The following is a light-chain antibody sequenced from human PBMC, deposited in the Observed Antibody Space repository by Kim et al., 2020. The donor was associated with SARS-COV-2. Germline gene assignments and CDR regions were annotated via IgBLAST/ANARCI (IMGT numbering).Light chain of an antibody. CDR2: EVN. J-gene: IGLJ2*01. CDR3: CSYAGSSTLDVV. V-gene: IGLV2-23*02. CDR1: GSDVGSYNL. Sequence: SITISCTGTGSDVGSYNLVSWYQQHPGKAPKLMIYEVNKRPSGVSNRFSGSKSGNTASLTISGLQAEDEADYYCCSYAGSSTLDVVFGGGTQLTVL.